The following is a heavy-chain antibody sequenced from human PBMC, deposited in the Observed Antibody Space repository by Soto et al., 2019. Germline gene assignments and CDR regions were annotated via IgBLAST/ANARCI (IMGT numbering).Heavy chain of an antibody. CDR1: GYTFTDYY. Sequence: QVQLVQSGAEVKKPGASVKVSCRASGYTFTDYYIHWVRQAPGQGLEWMGWINLNTGVTSYARKFQGWVTMTRDTSISTAYMQLSTSKSDETAVYYCARCYGGDFNYSMDLWGQGTTVTVS. CDR2: INLNTGVT. V-gene: IGHV1-2*04. D-gene: IGHD4-17*01. CDR3: ARCYGGDFNYSMDL. J-gene: IGHJ6*02.